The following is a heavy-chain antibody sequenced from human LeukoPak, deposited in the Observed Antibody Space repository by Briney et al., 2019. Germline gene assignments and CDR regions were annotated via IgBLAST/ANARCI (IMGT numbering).Heavy chain of an antibody. V-gene: IGHV5-51*01. CDR3: ARHLTLWWFDP. Sequence: GESLKISCQASGYSFTTYWLAWVRQMPGKGLEWMGIIYPGDSDTRYSPSFQGQVTISADKSISTAYLQWSSLKASDTAMYYCARHLTLWWFDPWGQGTLVTVSS. J-gene: IGHJ5*02. D-gene: IGHD3-16*01. CDR2: IYPGDSDT. CDR1: GYSFTTYW.